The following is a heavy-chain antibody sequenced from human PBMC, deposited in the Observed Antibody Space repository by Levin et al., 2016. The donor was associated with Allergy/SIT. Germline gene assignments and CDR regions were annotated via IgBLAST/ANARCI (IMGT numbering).Heavy chain of an antibody. CDR2: ISGSGGST. Sequence: VRQAPGKGLEWVSAISGSGGSTYYADSVKGRFTISRDNSKNTLYLQMNSLRAEDTAVYYCAKDPQQWLATFNWFDPWGQGTLVTVSS. CDR3: AKDPQQWLATFNWFDP. D-gene: IGHD6-19*01. J-gene: IGHJ5*02. V-gene: IGHV3-23*01.